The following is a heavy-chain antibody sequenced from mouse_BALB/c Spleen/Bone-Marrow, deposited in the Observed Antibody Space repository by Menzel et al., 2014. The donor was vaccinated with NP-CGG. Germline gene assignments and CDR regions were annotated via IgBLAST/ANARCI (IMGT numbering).Heavy chain of an antibody. D-gene: IGHD2-10*02. J-gene: IGHJ4*01. CDR2: INPYNDGT. CDR3: ARGGYGNVYYAMDY. V-gene: IGHV1-14*01. Sequence: EVQLQQSGPELVKPGASVKMSCKASGYTFTSYVMHWVKQKPGQGLEWIGYINPYNDGTKYNEKFKGKATLTSDKSSSTAYMELSSLASEDSAVYYCARGGYGNVYYAMDYWGQGTSVTVSS. CDR1: GYTFTSYV.